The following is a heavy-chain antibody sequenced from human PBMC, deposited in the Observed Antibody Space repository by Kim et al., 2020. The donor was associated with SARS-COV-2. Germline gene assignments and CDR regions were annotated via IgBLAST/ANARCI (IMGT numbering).Heavy chain of an antibody. Sequence: GESLKISCKGSGYSFTSYWIGWVRQMPGKGLEWMGIIYPGDSDTRYSPSFQGQVTISADKSISTAYLQWSSLKASDTAMYYCARGRGLGSSTRNYYYYYGMDVWGQGTTVTVSS. CDR1: GYSFTSYW. J-gene: IGHJ6*02. CDR2: IYPGDSDT. D-gene: IGHD6-13*01. CDR3: ARGRGLGSSTRNYYYYYGMDV. V-gene: IGHV5-51*01.